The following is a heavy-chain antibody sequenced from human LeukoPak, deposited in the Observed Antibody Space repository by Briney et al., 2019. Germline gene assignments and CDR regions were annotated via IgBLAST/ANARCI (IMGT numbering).Heavy chain of an antibody. J-gene: IGHJ6*02. D-gene: IGHD5-18*01. CDR1: GYTFTGYY. Sequence: GASVKVSCKASGYTFTGYYMHWVRQAPGQGLEWMGWINPNSGGTNYAQKFQGRVTTTRDTSISTAYMELSRLRSDDTAVYYCARGGYSYGQPPIYYYYYGMDVWGQGTTVTVSS. CDR2: INPNSGGT. V-gene: IGHV1-2*02. CDR3: ARGGYSYGQPPIYYYYYGMDV.